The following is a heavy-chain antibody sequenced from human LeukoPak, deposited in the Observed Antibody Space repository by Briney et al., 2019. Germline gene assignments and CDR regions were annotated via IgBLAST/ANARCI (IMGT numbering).Heavy chain of an antibody. V-gene: IGHV3-7*01. CDR1: GFTFSSYW. CDR2: IKQDGSEK. Sequence: GGSLRLSCEASGFTFSSYWMSWVRQAPGKGLGWVANIKQDGSEKYYVDSVKVRFTISRDNAKNSWYLQMDSLSAKYTAVYYCAREGFIPTNYFDYWGQGTLVTVSS. J-gene: IGHJ4*02. CDR3: AREGFIPTNYFDY. D-gene: IGHD1-14*01.